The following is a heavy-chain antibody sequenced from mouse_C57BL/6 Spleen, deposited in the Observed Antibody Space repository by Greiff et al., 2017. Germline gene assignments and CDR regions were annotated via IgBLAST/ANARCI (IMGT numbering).Heavy chain of an antibody. CDR3: ARVDYYYGSFYAMDY. CDR2: IYPGSGST. D-gene: IGHD1-1*01. J-gene: IGHJ4*01. Sequence: VQLQQPGAELVKPGASVKMSCKASGYTFTSYWITWVKQRPGQGLEWIGDIYPGSGSTNYNEKFKSKATLTVDKSSSTAYMQLSSLTSEGSAVYYCARVDYYYGSFYAMDYWGQGTSVTVSS. CDR1: GYTFTSYW. V-gene: IGHV1-55*01.